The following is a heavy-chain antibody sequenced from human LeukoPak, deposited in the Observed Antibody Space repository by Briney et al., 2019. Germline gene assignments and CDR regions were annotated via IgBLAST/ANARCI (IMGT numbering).Heavy chain of an antibody. J-gene: IGHJ4*02. V-gene: IGHV4-59*08. CDR3: ARHLYNYGIHFDY. CDR1: GGSISSYY. D-gene: IGHD5-18*01. Sequence: SETLSLTCTVSGGSISSYYWSWIRQPPGKGMEWIGYINHSGSTKFNPSLKSRVTIAVDTSKNQFSLKLSSVTAADTAVYYCARHLYNYGIHFDYWGQGTLVTVSS. CDR2: INHSGST.